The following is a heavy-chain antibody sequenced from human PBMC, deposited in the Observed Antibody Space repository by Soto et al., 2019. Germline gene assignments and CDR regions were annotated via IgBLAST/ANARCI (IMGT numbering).Heavy chain of an antibody. Sequence: QVQLQESGPGRVKPSETLSLTCRVSGGSVNSDYYWTWIRHPPGNALEWFGHIYYTGGTFENPSLKSRLTMTVDTSKNRFPLKLSSVTAADTAVYYCARDAAPTYYDSRSYYPHFDPWGQGTLVTVSS. D-gene: IGHD3-22*01. V-gene: IGHV4-30-4*01. CDR1: GGSVNSDYY. CDR3: ARDAAPTYYDSRSYYPHFDP. CDR2: IYYTGGT. J-gene: IGHJ5*02.